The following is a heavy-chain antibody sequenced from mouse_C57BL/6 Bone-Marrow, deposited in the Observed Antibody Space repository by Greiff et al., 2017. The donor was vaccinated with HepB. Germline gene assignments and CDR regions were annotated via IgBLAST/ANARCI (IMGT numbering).Heavy chain of an antibody. CDR3: ARCDYYGTWFAY. V-gene: IGHV1-4*01. CDR1: GYTFTSYT. J-gene: IGHJ3*01. D-gene: IGHD1-2*01. Sequence: QVQLKESGAELARPGASVKMSCKASGYTFTSYTMHWVKQRPGQGLEWIGYINPSSGYTKYNQKFKDKATLTADKSSSTAYMQLSSLTSEDSAVYYCARCDYYGTWFAYWGQGTLVTVSA. CDR2: INPSSGYT.